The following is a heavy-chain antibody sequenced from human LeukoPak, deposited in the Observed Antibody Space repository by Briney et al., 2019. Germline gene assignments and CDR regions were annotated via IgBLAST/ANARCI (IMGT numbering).Heavy chain of an antibody. V-gene: IGHV3-23*01. D-gene: IGHD2-15*01. CDR1: GFTFSSYA. J-gene: IGHJ6*02. Sequence: PGGSLRLSCAASGFTFSSYAMSWVRQAPGKGLEWVSAISGSGGSTYYADSVKGRFTISRDNSKNTLYLQMNSLRAEDTAVYYCARGQVCSGGSCYVFYYGMDVWGQGTTVTVSS. CDR2: ISGSGGST. CDR3: ARGQVCSGGSCYVFYYGMDV.